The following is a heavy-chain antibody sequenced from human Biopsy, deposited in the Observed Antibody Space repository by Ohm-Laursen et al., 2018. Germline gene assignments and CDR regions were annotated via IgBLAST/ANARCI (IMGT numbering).Heavy chain of an antibody. CDR2: ISGSGVTK. Sequence: SLRLSCAASGFTFSDYYMSWIRRAPGKGLEWLSYISGSGVTKMYADSVKGRFTVSRDNAKNSLYLEMNNLTVEDTAVYYCATDGAGSYNENWGQGTLVSVSS. V-gene: IGHV3-11*01. J-gene: IGHJ4*02. CDR1: GFTFSDYY. D-gene: IGHD3-10*01. CDR3: ATDGAGSYNEN.